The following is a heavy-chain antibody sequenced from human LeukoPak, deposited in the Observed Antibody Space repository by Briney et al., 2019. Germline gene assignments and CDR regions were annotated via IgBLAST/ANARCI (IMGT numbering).Heavy chain of an antibody. V-gene: IGHV1-2*02. CDR1: GYTFTGYY. J-gene: IGHJ6*03. CDR3: ARNGAPGPHYYYMDV. Sequence: ASVKVSCKASGYTFTGYYMHWVRQAPGQGLEWMGWINPNSGGTNYAQKFQGRVTMTKATSISTVYMELNRLKSDDTAVYYCARNGAPGPHYYYMDVWGKGTTVTVSS. CDR2: INPNSGGT. D-gene: IGHD2-8*01.